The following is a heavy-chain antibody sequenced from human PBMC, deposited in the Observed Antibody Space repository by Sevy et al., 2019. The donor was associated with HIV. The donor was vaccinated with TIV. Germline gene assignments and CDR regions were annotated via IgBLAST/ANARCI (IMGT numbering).Heavy chain of an antibody. CDR2: INLEGSEK. D-gene: IGHD1-1*01. Sequence: GGCLRLSCAASGFTFNTYWMSWVRQSPEKGLEWVANINLEGSEKFYGDSVKGRFTVSRDNTKNQLFLQMNSLRGEDKAMYFCSRNNAGGNPWVHWGQGTLVTVSS. V-gene: IGHV3-7*01. CDR1: GFTFNTYW. CDR3: SRNNAGGNPWVH. J-gene: IGHJ4*02.